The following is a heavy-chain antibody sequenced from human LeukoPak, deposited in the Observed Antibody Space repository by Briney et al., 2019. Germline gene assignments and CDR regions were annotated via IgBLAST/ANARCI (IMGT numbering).Heavy chain of an antibody. V-gene: IGHV3-48*02. CDR1: AFTFSDHS. Sequence: RGSLRLSCAASAFTFSDHSMSWVRQAPGKGLEWISYIDTRSSVIYYGDSVMGRFTISRDNAKNSLYLQMNSLRDEDTAMYYCAREDDSWGPNNLDLWGQGTMVTVSS. J-gene: IGHJ3*01. CDR2: IDTRSSVI. D-gene: IGHD7-27*01. CDR3: AREDDSWGPNNLDL.